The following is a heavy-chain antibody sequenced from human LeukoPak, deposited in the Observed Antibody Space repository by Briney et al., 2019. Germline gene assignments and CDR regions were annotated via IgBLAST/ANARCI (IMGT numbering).Heavy chain of an antibody. CDR3: ARTGLATVTTRYYFDY. CDR2: ISSSSSYI. D-gene: IGHD4-17*01. J-gene: IGHJ4*02. CDR1: GFTFSSYS. V-gene: IGHV3-21*01. Sequence: SGGSLRLSCAASGFTFSSYSMNWVRQAPGKGLEWVSSISSSSSYIYYADSVKGRFTISRDNSKNTLYLQMNSLRAEDTAVYYCARTGLATVTTRYYFDYWGQGTLVTVSS.